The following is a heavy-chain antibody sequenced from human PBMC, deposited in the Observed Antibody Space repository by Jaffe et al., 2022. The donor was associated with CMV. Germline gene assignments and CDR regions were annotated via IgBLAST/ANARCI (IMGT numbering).Heavy chain of an antibody. Sequence: QVQLVESGGGVVQPGRSLRLSCAASGFTFSSYGMHWVRQAPGKGLEWVAVISYDGSNKYYADSVKGRFTISRDNSKNTLYLQMNSLRAEDTAVYYCAKGRYCSSTSCYTDNWFDPWGQGTLVTVSS. J-gene: IGHJ5*02. CDR1: GFTFSSYG. D-gene: IGHD2-2*02. V-gene: IGHV3-30*18. CDR2: ISYDGSNK. CDR3: AKGRYCSSTSCYTDNWFDP.